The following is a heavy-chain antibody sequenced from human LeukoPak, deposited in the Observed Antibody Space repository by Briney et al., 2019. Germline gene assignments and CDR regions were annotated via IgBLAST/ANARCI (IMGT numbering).Heavy chain of an antibody. CDR2: VFYSGST. V-gene: IGHV4-59*12. CDR3: AALSSIAELGEFDP. D-gene: IGHD6-6*01. Sequence: SGTLSLTCAVSGGSISSYYWSWIRQPPGKGLEWIGYVFYSGSTSYIPSLKSRVTISVDTSKNQFSLKLNSVTAADTAVYYCAALSSIAELGEFDPWGQGTLVTVSS. J-gene: IGHJ5*02. CDR1: GGSISSYY.